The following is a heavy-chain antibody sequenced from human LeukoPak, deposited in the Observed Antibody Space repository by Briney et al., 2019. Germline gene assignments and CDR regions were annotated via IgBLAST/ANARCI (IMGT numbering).Heavy chain of an antibody. CDR1: GGSFSGYY. V-gene: IGHV4-34*01. CDR3: ARGSNYYDSSGYDPHFDY. Sequence: AADPLSLTCAVYGGSFSGYYWSWIRQPPGKGLEWIGERTYSGGTKDNPSLKSRVTISVDTSKNQFSLKLSSVTAADTAVYYCARGSNYYDSSGYDPHFDYWGQGTLVTVPS. J-gene: IGHJ4*02. CDR2: RTYSGGT. D-gene: IGHD3-22*01.